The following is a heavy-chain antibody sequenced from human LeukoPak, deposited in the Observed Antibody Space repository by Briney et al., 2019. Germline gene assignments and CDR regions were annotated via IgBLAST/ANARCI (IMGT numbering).Heavy chain of an antibody. CDR1: GFNFYDYT. CDR3: AKDLGKVIAAAGTSGFDS. Sequence: GGSLRLSCAASGFNFYDYTMHWVRQIPGKSLEWVSLINWDGGSTFYADSVKGRFTISRDTRKNFLYLQMISLRTEDTALYCCAKDLGKVIAAAGTSGFDSWGRGTLVTVSS. D-gene: IGHD6-13*01. V-gene: IGHV3-43*01. J-gene: IGHJ4*01. CDR2: INWDGGST.